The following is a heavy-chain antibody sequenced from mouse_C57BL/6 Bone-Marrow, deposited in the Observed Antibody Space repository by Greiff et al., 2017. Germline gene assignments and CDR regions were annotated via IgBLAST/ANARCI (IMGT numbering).Heavy chain of an antibody. J-gene: IGHJ2*01. Sequence: QVQLQQSGAELVRPGTSVKLSCKASGYTFTSYWMHWVKQRPGQGLEWIGVIDPSDSYTNYNQKFKGKATLTVDTSSSTAYMQLSSLTSEDSAVYYCARGYYGSSYFDYWGQGTTLTVSS. CDR2: IDPSDSYT. CDR1: GYTFTSYW. CDR3: ARGYYGSSYFDY. D-gene: IGHD1-1*01. V-gene: IGHV1-59*01.